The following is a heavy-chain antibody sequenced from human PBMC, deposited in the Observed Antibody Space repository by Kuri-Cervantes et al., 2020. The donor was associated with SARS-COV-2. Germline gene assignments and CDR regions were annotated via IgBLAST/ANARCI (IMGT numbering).Heavy chain of an antibody. CDR3: AKDNWRVIAIFGATRSDYYMDV. Sequence: GGSRRLPCAASGFTFSSDGMHWVRQAPGKGLEWVAVISYDGSNKNYADSVKDRFTISRDNSKNTLYLQMNSLRAEDTAVYYCAKDNWRVIAIFGATRSDYYMDVWGKGTTVTVSS. D-gene: IGHD3-3*01. J-gene: IGHJ6*03. V-gene: IGHV3-30*18. CDR1: GFTFSSDG. CDR2: ISYDGSNK.